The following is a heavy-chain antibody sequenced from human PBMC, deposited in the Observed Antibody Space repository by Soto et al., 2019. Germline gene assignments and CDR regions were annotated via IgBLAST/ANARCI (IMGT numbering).Heavy chain of an antibody. CDR1: GGSISSGGYY. D-gene: IGHD3-10*01. V-gene: IGHV4-31*03. J-gene: IGHJ3*02. CDR2: IYYSGST. CDR3: ATRITMVRGVIMDDDAFDI. Sequence: QVQLQESGPGLVKPSQTLSLTCTVSGGSISSGGYYWSWIRQHPGKGLEWIGYIYYSGSTYYTPSLKSRVTLSVDTSKHQFSLKLSSVTAAATAVYYCATRITMVRGVIMDDDAFDIWGQGTMVTVSS.